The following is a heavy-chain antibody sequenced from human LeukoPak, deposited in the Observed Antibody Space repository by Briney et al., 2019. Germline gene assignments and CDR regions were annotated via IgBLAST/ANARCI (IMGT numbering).Heavy chain of an antibody. Sequence: GGSLRLSCAVSGLSFNTYSMNWVRQTPGRGLEWVSTISSSSSHIYYADSVKGRFTISRDNAQNALDLQMNSLRAEDAAVYYCATPTSTGSYWGQGTLVTVSS. V-gene: IGHV3-21*01. CDR3: ATPTSTGSY. CDR2: ISSSSSHI. D-gene: IGHD1-14*01. CDR1: GLSFNTYS. J-gene: IGHJ4*02.